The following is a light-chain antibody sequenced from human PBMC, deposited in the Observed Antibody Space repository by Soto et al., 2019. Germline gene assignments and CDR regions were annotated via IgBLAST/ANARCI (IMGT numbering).Light chain of an antibody. J-gene: IGLJ2*01. CDR2: RNN. V-gene: IGLV1-47*01. Sequence: QPVLTQPPSASGTPGQRVTISCSGSSSNIGSNYVYWYQQLPGTAPKLLIYRNNQRPSGVPDRFSGSKSGTSASLAISGLRSEDEADYYCAAWDDSLSVVFRGGTKLTVL. CDR1: SSNIGSNY. CDR3: AAWDDSLSVV.